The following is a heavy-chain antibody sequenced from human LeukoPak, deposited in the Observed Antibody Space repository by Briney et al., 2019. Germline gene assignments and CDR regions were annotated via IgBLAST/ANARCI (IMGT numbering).Heavy chain of an antibody. CDR2: ISSSSSTI. CDR3: ARVATVAPDY. CDR1: GFTFSSYS. D-gene: IGHD6-19*01. Sequence: GGSLRLSCAASGFTFSSYSMNWVRQAPGKGLEWVSYISSSSSTIYYADSVKGRFTISRDNAKNSLYLQMNSLRAEDTAVYYCARVATVAPDYWGQGTLLTVSS. J-gene: IGHJ4*02. V-gene: IGHV3-48*04.